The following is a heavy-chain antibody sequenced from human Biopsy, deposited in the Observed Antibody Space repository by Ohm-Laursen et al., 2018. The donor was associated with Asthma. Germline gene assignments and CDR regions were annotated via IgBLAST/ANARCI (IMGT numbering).Heavy chain of an antibody. CDR1: GFTFGDYA. D-gene: IGHD5-18*01. Sequence: SLRLSCAASGFTFGDYAMSWFRQAPGKGLEWVSCITSTSSYTFYADSVKGRFTISRDNARNSLYLQMINLRAEDTAVYYCAREGESSYGLRSPNFDVWGQGTMVTVSS. V-gene: IGHV3-11*06. CDR3: AREGESSYGLRSPNFDV. J-gene: IGHJ3*01. CDR2: ITSTSSYT.